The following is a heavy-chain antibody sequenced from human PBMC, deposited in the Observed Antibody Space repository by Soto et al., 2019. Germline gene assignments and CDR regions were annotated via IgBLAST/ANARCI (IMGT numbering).Heavy chain of an antibody. D-gene: IGHD6-6*01. CDR2: IDSSGST. Sequence: QVQLQESGPSLVKPSQTLSLSCAVSGGSIISASYSWNWIRQSPGRGLEWIGHIDSSGSTYYNPSLKSRVSISVDTSNNQFSLKLTSVTAADTAVYFCAREDASRIERWFDAWGQGILVTVSS. V-gene: IGHV4-31*11. CDR3: AREDASRIERWFDA. CDR1: GGSIISASYS. J-gene: IGHJ5*02.